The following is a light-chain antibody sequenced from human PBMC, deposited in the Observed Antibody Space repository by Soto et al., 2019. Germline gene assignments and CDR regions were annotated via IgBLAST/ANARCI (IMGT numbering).Light chain of an antibody. V-gene: IGKV3D-15*01. CDR2: GAS. J-gene: IGKJ5*01. Sequence: PVPLSLSTGERATLSCRASQSVSNNYLAWYQQKPGQAPRLLISGASNRATGIPDSFSGSGSGTEFTLTTSSLHFEVFAVYYCQQYNNWPPITFGQGTRVKSK. CDR3: QQYNNWPPIT. CDR1: QSVSNN.